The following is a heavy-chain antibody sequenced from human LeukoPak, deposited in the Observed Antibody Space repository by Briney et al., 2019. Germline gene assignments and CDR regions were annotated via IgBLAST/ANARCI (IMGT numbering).Heavy chain of an antibody. V-gene: IGHV1-46*01. J-gene: IGHJ3*02. D-gene: IGHD3-9*01. CDR2: INPGRGQT. CDR3: ARDIDWGSTDAFDI. Sequence: GASVTVSCKASGYTFSMYYLHWLRQAPGQGPEWMGIINPGRGQTNYAQKFQGRVTLTTDPSTSTVYMEVRSLRYEDTAVYYCARDIDWGSTDAFDIWGQGTMVTVSS. CDR1: GYTFSMYY.